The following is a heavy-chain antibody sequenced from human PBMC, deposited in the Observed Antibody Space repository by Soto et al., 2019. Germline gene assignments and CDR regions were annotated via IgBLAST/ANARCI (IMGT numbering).Heavy chain of an antibody. J-gene: IGHJ3*02. Sequence: ASVKVSCTASEYTFTTYSLHWVRQAPGQGLEWMGIINPTSSSTSDAQKFQGRVTMTRDTSTSTVYMELSSLRSEDTAVYYCARDLYSSSWYVRAFDMWGQGTMVTVSS. CDR1: EYTFTTYS. CDR3: ARDLYSSSWYVRAFDM. CDR2: INPTSSST. V-gene: IGHV1-46*03. D-gene: IGHD6-13*01.